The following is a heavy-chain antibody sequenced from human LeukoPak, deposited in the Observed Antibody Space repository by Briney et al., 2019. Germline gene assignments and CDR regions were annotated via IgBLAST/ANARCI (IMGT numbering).Heavy chain of an antibody. D-gene: IGHD3-22*01. Sequence: PSETLSLICAVSGGSISSSNWWSWVRQPPGKGLEWIGEIYHSGSTNYNPSLKSRVTISVDKSKNQFSLKLSSVTAADTAVYYCARAPGLYYYDSSGYYGGAFDIWGQGTMVTVSS. CDR2: IYHSGST. V-gene: IGHV4-4*02. CDR3: ARAPGLYYYDSSGYYGGAFDI. CDR1: GGSISSSNW. J-gene: IGHJ3*02.